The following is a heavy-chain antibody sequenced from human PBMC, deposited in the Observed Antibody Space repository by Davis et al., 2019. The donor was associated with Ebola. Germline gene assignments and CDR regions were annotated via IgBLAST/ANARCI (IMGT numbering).Heavy chain of an antibody. V-gene: IGHV3-48*03. CDR3: AREGAGGDGYNRGYYFDY. CDR1: GFTFSSYE. J-gene: IGHJ4*02. Sequence: GGSLRLSCAASGFTFSSYEMNWVRQAPGKGLEWVSYISSSGSTIYYADSVKGRFTISRDNSKNTLYLQMNSLRAEDTAVYYCAREGAGGDGYNRGYYFDYWGQGTLVTVSS. CDR2: ISSSGSTI. D-gene: IGHD5-24*01.